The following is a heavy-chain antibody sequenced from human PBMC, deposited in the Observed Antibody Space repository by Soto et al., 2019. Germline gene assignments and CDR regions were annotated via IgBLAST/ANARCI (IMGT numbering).Heavy chain of an antibody. J-gene: IGHJ3*02. Sequence: GGSLRLSCAASGFTFSSYGMHWVRQAPGKGLEWVAVIWYDGSNKYYADSVKGRFTISRDNSKNTLYLQMNSLRAEDTAVYYCARDGPFMHTVTTTFDIWGQGTMVTVSS. CDR2: IWYDGSNK. V-gene: IGHV3-33*01. CDR3: ARDGPFMHTVTTTFDI. CDR1: GFTFSSYG. D-gene: IGHD4-17*01.